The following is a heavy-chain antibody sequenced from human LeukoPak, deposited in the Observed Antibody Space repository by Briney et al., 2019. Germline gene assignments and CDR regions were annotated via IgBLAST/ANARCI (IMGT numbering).Heavy chain of an antibody. V-gene: IGHV4-39*07. CDR1: GGSISSRSYY. CDR3: ARNALYVSNPVYTWFDP. J-gene: IGHJ5*02. CDR2: IYYSGST. D-gene: IGHD2-15*01. Sequence: SETLSLTCTVSGGSISSRSYYWGWIRQPPGKGLKWIGSIYYSGSTYYNPSLKSRVTMSIDTSKNQFSLQLSSVTAADTAVYYCARNALYVSNPVYTWFDPWGQGTLVTVSS.